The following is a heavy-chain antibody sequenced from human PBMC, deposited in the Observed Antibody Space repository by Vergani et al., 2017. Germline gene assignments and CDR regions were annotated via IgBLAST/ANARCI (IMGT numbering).Heavy chain of an antibody. Sequence: EVQLLQSEGAVVQPGGSLRLSCVASGFTFSSHPMSWVRQGHVQGLEWVSSIKNTGDSTHYADSVKGRFTIARDNSKNTLYLQMDSLRVEDTAVYYCGIGSYNYNWGQGTLVTVSS. CDR1: GFTFSSHP. J-gene: IGHJ4*02. CDR2: IKNTGDST. D-gene: IGHD1-1*01. CDR3: GIGSYNYN. V-gene: IGHV3-23*01.